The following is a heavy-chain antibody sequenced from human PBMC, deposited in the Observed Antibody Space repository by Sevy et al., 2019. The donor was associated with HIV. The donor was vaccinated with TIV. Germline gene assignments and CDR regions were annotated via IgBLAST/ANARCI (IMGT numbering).Heavy chain of an antibody. Sequence: SETLSLTCTVSGGSISSSSYYWGWIRQPPGKGLEWIGSIYYSGSTYYNPSLKSRVTTSVDTSKNQFSLKLSSVTAADTAVYYCARHAKYYDILTGYSIHPNNWFDPWGQGTLVTVSS. V-gene: IGHV4-39*01. D-gene: IGHD3-9*01. CDR3: ARHAKYYDILTGYSIHPNNWFDP. CDR1: GGSISSSSYY. J-gene: IGHJ5*02. CDR2: IYYSGST.